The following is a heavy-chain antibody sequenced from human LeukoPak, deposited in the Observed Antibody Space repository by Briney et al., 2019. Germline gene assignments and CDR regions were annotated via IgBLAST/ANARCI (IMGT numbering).Heavy chain of an antibody. J-gene: IGHJ4*02. CDR1: GFTFSSYW. Sequence: PGGSLRLSCAASGFTFSSYWMSWVRQAPGKGLEWVANIKQDGSEKYYVDPVKGRFTISRDNAKNSLYLQMNSPRAEDTAVYYCARLGFYDYVWGSYRYPDYWGQGTLVTVSS. V-gene: IGHV3-7*01. D-gene: IGHD3-16*02. CDR2: IKQDGSEK. CDR3: ARLGFYDYVWGSYRYPDY.